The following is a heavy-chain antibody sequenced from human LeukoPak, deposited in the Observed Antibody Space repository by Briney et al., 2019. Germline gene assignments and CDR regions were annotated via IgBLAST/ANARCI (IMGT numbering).Heavy chain of an antibody. CDR3: ARDCREILWFGELRVFDY. Sequence: GGSLRLSCAASGFTFSDYYMSWIRQAPGKGLEWVSYISSSGSTIYYADSVKGRFTISRDNAKNSLYLQVNSLRAEDTAVYYCARDCREILWFGELRVFDYWGQGTLVTVSS. J-gene: IGHJ4*02. V-gene: IGHV3-11*01. CDR1: GFTFSDYY. CDR2: ISSSGSTI. D-gene: IGHD3-10*01.